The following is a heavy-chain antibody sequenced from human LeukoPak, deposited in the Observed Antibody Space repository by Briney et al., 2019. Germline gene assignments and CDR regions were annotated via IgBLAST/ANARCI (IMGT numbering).Heavy chain of an antibody. Sequence: GGSLRLSCTPSGLSFADYGMSWVRQAPGKGLEWVSSISSSSSYIYYADSVKGRFTISRDNAKNSLYLQMNSLRAEDTAVYYCASPHGSNDAFDIWGQGTMVTVSS. D-gene: IGHD1-26*01. V-gene: IGHV3-21*01. CDR1: GLSFADYG. J-gene: IGHJ3*02. CDR3: ASPHGSNDAFDI. CDR2: ISSSSSYI.